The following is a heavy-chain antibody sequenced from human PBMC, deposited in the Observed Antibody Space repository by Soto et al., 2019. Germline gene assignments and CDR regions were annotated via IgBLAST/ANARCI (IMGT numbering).Heavy chain of an antibody. Sequence: SETLSLTCAVFCYSISRSYWWSWVRQFPGKGLEWIGEIYHSGSTIYNPSLQSRVTLSVDKSKNEFSLKMSSVTAADTAVYYCTSKFGQYLADAFDIWGQGTMVT. CDR3: TSKFGQYLADAFDI. V-gene: IGHV4-4*02. D-gene: IGHD3-16*01. CDR1: CYSISRSYW. J-gene: IGHJ3*02. CDR2: IYHSGST.